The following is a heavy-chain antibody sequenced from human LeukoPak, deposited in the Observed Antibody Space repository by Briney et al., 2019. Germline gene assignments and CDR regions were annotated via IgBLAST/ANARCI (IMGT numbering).Heavy chain of an antibody. CDR3: ASTVYSYAAFDY. V-gene: IGHV3-11*04. D-gene: IGHD3-16*01. CDR2: ISRSGTTI. J-gene: IGHJ4*02. Sequence: PGGSLRLSCAASGFTFSDYYMSWVRQAPGKGLEWVSYISRSGTTIYYADSVKGRFTISRDNAKNSLFLQMNSLRAEDTVVYYCASTVYSYAAFDYWGQGALVTVSS. CDR1: GFTFSDYY.